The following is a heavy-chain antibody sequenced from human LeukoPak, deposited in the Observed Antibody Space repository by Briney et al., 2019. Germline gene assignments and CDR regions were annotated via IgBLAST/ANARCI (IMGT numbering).Heavy chain of an antibody. J-gene: IGHJ4*02. CDR3: AREAGYCSSTSCYDYFDY. D-gene: IGHD2-2*01. Sequence: PSETLSLTCTVSGGSISSYYWSWIRQPPGKGLEWIGHIYYSGSTNYNPSLKSRVTISVDTSKNQFSLKLSSVTAADTAVYYCAREAGYCSSTSCYDYFDYWGQGTLVTVSS. V-gene: IGHV4-59*01. CDR1: GGSISSYY. CDR2: IYYSGST.